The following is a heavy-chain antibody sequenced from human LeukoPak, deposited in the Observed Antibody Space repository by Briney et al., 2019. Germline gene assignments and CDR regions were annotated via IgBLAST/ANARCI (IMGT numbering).Heavy chain of an antibody. Sequence: PSETLSLTCTVSGGSISSSSYYWGWIRQPPGKGLEWIGTIFYSGSTYHNPSLKSRVTVSLDTSKNQFSLKLSSVTAADTAVYYCARENFWSGYYGIDYWGQGTLVTVSS. J-gene: IGHJ4*02. CDR3: ARENFWSGYYGIDY. D-gene: IGHD3-3*01. CDR2: IFYSGST. V-gene: IGHV4-39*07. CDR1: GGSISSSSYY.